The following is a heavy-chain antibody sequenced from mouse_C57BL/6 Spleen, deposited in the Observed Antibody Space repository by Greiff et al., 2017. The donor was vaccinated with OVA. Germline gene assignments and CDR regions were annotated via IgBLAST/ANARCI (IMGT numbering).Heavy chain of an antibody. V-gene: IGHV5-17*01. CDR3: ASGDDYGARGAMDY. Sequence: EVQRVESGGGLVKPGGSLKLSCAASGFTFSDYGMHWVRQAPEKGLEWVAYISSGSSTINYAETVKGRCTFSRDNADNTLFLQLTSLRSEDSAVYYCASGDDYGARGAMDYWGQGTSVTVSS. J-gene: IGHJ4*01. CDR1: GFTFSDYG. CDR2: ISSGSSTI. D-gene: IGHD2-4*01.